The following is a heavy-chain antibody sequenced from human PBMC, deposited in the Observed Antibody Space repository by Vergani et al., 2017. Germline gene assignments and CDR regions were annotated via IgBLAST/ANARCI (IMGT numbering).Heavy chain of an antibody. CDR3: AKADPGKGGYDDLFHYHAMDV. Sequence: EVQLLESGGDLVQPGGSLRLSCAASGFTFNHYVMNWVRQAPGKWLEWVSGISGGGGSTYYAGSVKGRFTISRDSSKNTLYLQMNSLSAGDTAVYYCAKADPGKGGYDDLFHYHAMDVWGQGTTVIVSS. J-gene: IGHJ6*02. D-gene: IGHD5-12*01. CDR1: GFTFNHYV. V-gene: IGHV3-23*01. CDR2: ISGGGGST.